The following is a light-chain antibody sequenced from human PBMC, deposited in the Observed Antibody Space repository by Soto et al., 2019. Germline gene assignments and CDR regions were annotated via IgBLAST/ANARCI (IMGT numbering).Light chain of an antibody. CDR2: GAS. V-gene: IGKV3-15*01. J-gene: IGKJ1*01. CDR3: QQYNNWPPWT. Sequence: EIVMTQSPATLSVSPGESATLSCRASQTVSSNLAWYQQKPGQAPRLLIYGASTRATGMPARFSGSGSGTEFTLTISSLQYEDFAVYYCQQYNNWPPWTFGQGTKVEVK. CDR1: QTVSSN.